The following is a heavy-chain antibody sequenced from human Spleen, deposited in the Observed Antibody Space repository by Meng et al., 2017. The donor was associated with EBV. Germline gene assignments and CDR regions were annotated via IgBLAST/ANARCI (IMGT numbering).Heavy chain of an antibody. V-gene: IGHV4-4*02. Sequence: VRLKGAGPGLVKPSGTLSLACGVSGDSITSSNWWSWVRQSPGKGLEWIGEIFHTGRTNYNPSLRSRVRLSVDKSKNQFSLDLRSVTAADTAVYYCARGDGVTALAGRFDFWGQGALVTVSS. CDR1: GDSITSSNW. CDR2: IFHTGRT. CDR3: ARGDGVTALAGRFDF. D-gene: IGHD6-19*01. J-gene: IGHJ4*02.